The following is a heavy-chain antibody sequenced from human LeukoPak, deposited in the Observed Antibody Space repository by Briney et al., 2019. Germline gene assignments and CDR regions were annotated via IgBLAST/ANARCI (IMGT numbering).Heavy chain of an antibody. CDR3: VKDAPNGSIDY. CDR1: GFTFDNCV. J-gene: IGHJ4*02. D-gene: IGHD2/OR15-2a*01. V-gene: IGHV3-9*01. CDR2: ITPNSGGV. Sequence: GRSLRLSCAASGFTFDNCVTHWVRLVPGKGLECVSSITPNSGGVGYAASVKGRFTISRDNARNSLYLQMNSLKAEDTALYYCVKDAPNGSIDYWGQGTLVTVSS.